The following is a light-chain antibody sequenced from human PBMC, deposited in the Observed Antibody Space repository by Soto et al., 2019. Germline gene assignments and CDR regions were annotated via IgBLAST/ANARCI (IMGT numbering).Light chain of an antibody. J-gene: IGLJ2*01. CDR3: QVWDTSSDHVV. CDR1: NIRSKS. Sequence: SYELTQPPSVSVAPGETASVTCGGNNIRSKSVHRYQQKPGQAPVLVIYYDRERPSGIPERFSGSNSGNTATLTISRVEAGDEADYYCQVWDTSSDHVVFGGGTQMTVL. V-gene: IGLV3-21*04. CDR2: YDR.